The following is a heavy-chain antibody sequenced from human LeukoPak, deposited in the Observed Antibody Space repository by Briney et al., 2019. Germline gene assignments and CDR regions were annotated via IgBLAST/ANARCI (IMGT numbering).Heavy chain of an antibody. CDR2: IYYSGST. Sequence: NASETLSLTCTVSGGSISTSSYYWGWIRQPPGKGLEWIGSIYYSGSTYYSPSLKSRVTISVDTSNNQFSLRLSSVTAADTAVYYCARAKAAAGQYYFDYWGQGTLVTVPS. CDR1: GGSISTSSYY. D-gene: IGHD6-13*01. J-gene: IGHJ4*02. V-gene: IGHV4-39*02. CDR3: ARAKAAAGQYYFDY.